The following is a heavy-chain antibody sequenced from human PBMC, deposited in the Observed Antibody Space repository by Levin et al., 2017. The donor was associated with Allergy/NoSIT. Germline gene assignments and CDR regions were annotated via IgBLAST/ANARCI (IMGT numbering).Heavy chain of an antibody. J-gene: IGHJ4*02. CDR2: ISWNSGSI. CDR3: AKTPHSSGWYYFDY. D-gene: IGHD6-19*01. Sequence: SLKISCAASGFTFDDYAMHWVRQAPGKGLEWVSGISWNSGSIGYADSVKGRFTISRDNAKNSLYLQMNSLRAEDTALYYCAKTPHSSGWYYFDYWGQGTLVTVSS. V-gene: IGHV3-9*01. CDR1: GFTFDDYA.